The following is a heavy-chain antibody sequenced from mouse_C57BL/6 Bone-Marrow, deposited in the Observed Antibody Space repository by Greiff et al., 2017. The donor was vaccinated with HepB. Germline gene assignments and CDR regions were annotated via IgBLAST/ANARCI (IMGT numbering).Heavy chain of an antibody. CDR1: GYSFTGYY. V-gene: IGHV1-42*01. Sequence: EVKLMESGPELVKPGASVKISCKASGYSFTGYYMNWVKQSPEKSLEWIGEINPSTGGTTYNQKFKAKATLTVDKSSSTAYMQLKSLTSEDSAVYYCASPSDGYYDRFAYWGQGTLVTVSA. D-gene: IGHD2-3*01. CDR2: INPSTGGT. CDR3: ASPSDGYYDRFAY. J-gene: IGHJ3*01.